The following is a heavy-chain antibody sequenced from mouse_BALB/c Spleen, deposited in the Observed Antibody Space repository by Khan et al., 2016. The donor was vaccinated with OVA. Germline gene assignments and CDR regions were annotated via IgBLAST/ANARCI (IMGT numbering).Heavy chain of an antibody. Sequence: EVQLQESGPELVKPGASVKISCKASGYSFTGYFMNWVMQSHGKSLEWIGRINPHIGETFYNQKFKGKATLTVDESSSTAHMELRSLTSEDSAVYYSARIYRGDFDYWGQGTTLTVSA. J-gene: IGHJ2*01. CDR1: GYSFTGYF. CDR3: ARIYRGDFDY. CDR2: INPHIGET. D-gene: IGHD2-13*01. V-gene: IGHV1-20*01.